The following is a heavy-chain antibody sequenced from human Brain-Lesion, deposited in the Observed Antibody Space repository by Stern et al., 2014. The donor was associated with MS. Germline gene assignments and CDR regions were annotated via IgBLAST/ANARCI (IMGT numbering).Heavy chain of an antibody. CDR2: FDPEDGGT. D-gene: IGHD1-26*01. CDR1: GYTLTELS. CDR3: ATLSPGAGGNYYRHFDY. V-gene: IGHV1-24*01. J-gene: IGHJ4*02. Sequence: QLVQSGAEVKKPGASVKVSCKVSGYTLTELSMHWVRQAPRKGLEWMGGFDPEDGGTIYEQKFQGRVTMTEDTSTDTAYMELSSLRSEDTAVYYCATLSPGAGGNYYRHFDYWGQGTLVTVSS.